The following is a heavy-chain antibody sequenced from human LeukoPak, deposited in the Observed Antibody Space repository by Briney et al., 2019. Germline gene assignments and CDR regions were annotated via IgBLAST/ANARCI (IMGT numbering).Heavy chain of an antibody. CDR2: ISSSGSTM. V-gene: IGHV3-11*01. J-gene: IGHJ4*02. CDR3: AKDSGLYYDSSGHIDY. CDR1: GFTFSDYY. D-gene: IGHD3-22*01. Sequence: PGGSLRLSCAASGFTFSDYYMSWIRQAPGKGLEWVSYISSSGSTMYYADSVKGRFTISRDNAKNSLYLQMNSLRAEDTALYYCAKDSGLYYDSSGHIDYWGQGTLVTVSS.